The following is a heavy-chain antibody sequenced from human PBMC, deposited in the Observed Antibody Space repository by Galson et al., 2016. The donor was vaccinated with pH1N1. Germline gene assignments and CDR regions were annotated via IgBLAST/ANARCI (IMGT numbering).Heavy chain of an antibody. CDR1: GFTFISYA. V-gene: IGHV3-23*01. CDR3: TKGGSIAAPEEGFDL. CDR2: ISGSGGNT. Sequence: SLRLSCAASGFTFISYAMSWVRQAPGKGLEWVSVISGSGGNTYYGDSVKGRFTISRDNSKNTLYLQMNSLRAEDTAVYYCTKGGSIAAPEEGFDLWGQGTMVTVSS. D-gene: IGHD6-6*01. J-gene: IGHJ3*01.